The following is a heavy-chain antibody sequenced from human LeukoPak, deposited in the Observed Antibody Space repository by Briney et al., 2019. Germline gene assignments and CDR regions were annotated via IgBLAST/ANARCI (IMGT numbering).Heavy chain of an antibody. J-gene: IGHJ4*02. CDR3: ARSPGDYYDSSGDSYYFDY. CDR2: IIPILGIA. CDR1: GGTFSSYA. V-gene: IGHV1-69*04. Sequence: GSSVKVSCKASGGTFSSYAISWVRQAPGQGLEWMGRIIPILGIANYAQKFQGRVTITADKSTSTAYMELSSLRSEDTAVYYCARSPGDYYDSSGDSYYFDYWGQGTLVTVSS. D-gene: IGHD3-22*01.